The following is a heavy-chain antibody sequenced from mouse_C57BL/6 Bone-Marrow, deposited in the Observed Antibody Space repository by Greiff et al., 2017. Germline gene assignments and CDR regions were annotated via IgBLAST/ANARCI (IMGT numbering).Heavy chain of an antibody. V-gene: IGHV1-59*01. CDR1: GYTFTSYW. CDR3: ARFYYGSSMLAY. D-gene: IGHD1-1*01. J-gene: IGHJ3*01. Sequence: VQLQQPGAELVRPGTSVKLSCKASGYTFTSYWMHWVKQRPGQGLEWIGVIDPSDSYTNYNQKFKGKATLTVDTSSSTAYMQLSSLTSEDSAVYYCARFYYGSSMLAYWGQGTLVTVSA. CDR2: IDPSDSYT.